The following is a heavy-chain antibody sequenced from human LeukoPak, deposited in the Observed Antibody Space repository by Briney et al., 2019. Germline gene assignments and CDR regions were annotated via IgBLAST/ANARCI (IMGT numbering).Heavy chain of an antibody. CDR1: GFTFRSFG. J-gene: IGHJ3*02. CDR2: IWYDGSKK. V-gene: IGHV3-33*01. D-gene: IGHD2-2*01. CDR3: AREGGVVVVPATMRAFDI. Sequence: GRSQRLSCAASGFTFRSFGIHWVRQAPGKGLEWVAVIWYDGSKKYYADSVKGRFTISRDNSKNTLYLQMNSLRAEDTAIYYCAREGGVVVVPATMRAFDIWGQGTMVTASS.